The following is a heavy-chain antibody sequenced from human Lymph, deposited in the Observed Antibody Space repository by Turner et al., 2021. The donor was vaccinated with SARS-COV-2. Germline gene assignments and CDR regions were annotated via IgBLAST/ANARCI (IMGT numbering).Heavy chain of an antibody. CDR2: IWYDGSNK. Sequence: QVQLVESWGGVVRPGRSLSLSFAASGFTFSTYGMHWVRQAPGKGLEWVALIWYDGSNKYYADSVKGRFTISRDNSKNTLYLQMNSLRAEDTAVYYCAREGVVGATTGLDYWGQGTLVTVSS. D-gene: IGHD1-26*01. V-gene: IGHV3-33*01. CDR3: AREGVVGATTGLDY. J-gene: IGHJ4*02. CDR1: GFTFSTYG.